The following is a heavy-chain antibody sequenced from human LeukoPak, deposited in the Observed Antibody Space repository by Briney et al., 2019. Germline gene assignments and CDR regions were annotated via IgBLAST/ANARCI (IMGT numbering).Heavy chain of an antibody. CDR1: GGSISSYY. CDR2: IYTSGST. V-gene: IGHV4-4*07. CDR3: ARVSASYPPDY. D-gene: IGHD3-10*01. J-gene: IGHJ4*02. Sequence: PSETLSLTCTVSGGSISSYYWSWLRQPAGKGLEWIGRIYTSGSTNYNPSLKSRVTMSVDTSKNQFSLQLNSVTPEDTAVYYCARVSASYPPDYWGQGTLVTVSS.